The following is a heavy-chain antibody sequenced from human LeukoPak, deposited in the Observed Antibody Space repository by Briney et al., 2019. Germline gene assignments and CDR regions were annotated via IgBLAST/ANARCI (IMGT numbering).Heavy chain of an antibody. CDR2: INPNSGGT. V-gene: IGHV1-2*02. J-gene: IGHJ4*02. Sequence: ASVKVSCKASGYTFTGYYMHWVRQAPGQGLEWMGWINPNSGGTNYAQKFQGRVTMTRDTSISTAYMELSRLRSDDTAVYYCARLYTHYYDSSGYRDYFDYWGQGTLVTVSS. CDR3: ARLYTHYYDSSGYRDYFDY. CDR1: GYTFTGYY. D-gene: IGHD3-22*01.